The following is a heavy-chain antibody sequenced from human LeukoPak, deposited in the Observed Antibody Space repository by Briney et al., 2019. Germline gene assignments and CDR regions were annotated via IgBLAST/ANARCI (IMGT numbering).Heavy chain of an antibody. CDR1: GGSISSDNYS. V-gene: IGHV4-39*07. J-gene: IGHJ6*02. Sequence: SETLSLTCTVSGGSISSDNYSWGWIRQPPGKGLEWIGNMYYSGTTFYNAALRSRVTISMDTSKNQFSLKLSSVTAADTAVYYCATVHPPYMGAMDDWGQGTTVTVSS. CDR2: MYYSGTT. CDR3: ATVHPPYMGAMDD.